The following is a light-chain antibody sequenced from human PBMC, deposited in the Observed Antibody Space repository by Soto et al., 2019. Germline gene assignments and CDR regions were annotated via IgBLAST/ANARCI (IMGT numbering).Light chain of an antibody. J-gene: IGKJ2*01. V-gene: IGKV1-5*03. CDR1: QSISTY. CDR2: RAS. CDR3: QQCNTYPYT. Sequence: DIQMTQSPSTLSASVGDRVTITCRASQSISTYLAWCQQKPGKAPKLLIYRASSLESGVPSRFSGSGSGTEFTLIISGLQPDDFATYFCQQCNTYPYTFGQGTTLEIK.